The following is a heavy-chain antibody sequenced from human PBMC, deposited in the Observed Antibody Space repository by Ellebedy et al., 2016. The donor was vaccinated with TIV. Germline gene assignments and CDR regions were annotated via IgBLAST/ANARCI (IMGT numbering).Heavy chain of an antibody. V-gene: IGHV4-59*01. D-gene: IGHD1-26*01. J-gene: IGHJ4*02. Sequence: SETLSLTXTVSGGSINNFYWHWIRQPPGKGLEWIGYFYYSSRTNFNPSLESRATISVDTSKNQFSLKLSSVTAADTAVYYCARDSGNYYLNYWGQGILVTVSS. CDR1: GGSINNFY. CDR2: FYYSSRT. CDR3: ARDSGNYYLNY.